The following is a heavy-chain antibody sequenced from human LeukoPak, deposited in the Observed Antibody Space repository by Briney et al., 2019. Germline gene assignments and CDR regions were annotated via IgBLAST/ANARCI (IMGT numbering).Heavy chain of an antibody. V-gene: IGHV3-9*01. D-gene: IGHD1-26*01. Sequence: GGSLRLSCAASGFTFDDYAMHWVRQAPGKGLEWVSGISWNSGSTYYADSVKGRFTISRDNSKNTLYLQMNSLRAEDTAVYYCAREGLEFIVDYWGQGTLVTVSS. CDR3: AREGLEFIVDY. CDR1: GFTFDDYA. CDR2: ISWNSGST. J-gene: IGHJ4*02.